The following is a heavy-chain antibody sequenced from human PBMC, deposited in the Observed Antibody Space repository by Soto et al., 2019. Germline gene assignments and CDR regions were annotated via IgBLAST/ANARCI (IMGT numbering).Heavy chain of an antibody. Sequence: PSETLSLTCAVYGYSISTGFNWAWIRQPPGKGLEWIGSIYYSGSTYYNTSLKSRVTISVDTSKNQFALRLSSVTAADTAVYYCARPGTVVTGAEYFQHWGQGTLVTVSS. CDR2: IYYSGST. J-gene: IGHJ1*01. D-gene: IGHD2-15*01. CDR1: GYSISTGFN. CDR3: ARPGTVVTGAEYFQH. V-gene: IGHV4-38-2*01.